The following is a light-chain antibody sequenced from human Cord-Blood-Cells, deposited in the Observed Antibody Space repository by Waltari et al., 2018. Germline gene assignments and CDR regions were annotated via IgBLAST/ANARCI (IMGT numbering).Light chain of an antibody. V-gene: IGLV2-14*01. CDR1: SSDVGGYNS. CDR2: DVS. Sequence: QSALTQPASVSGSPGQSITIPSTGTSSDVGGYNSVSWYQQHPGKAPKLMIYDVSNRPSGVSNRFSGSKSGNTASLTISGLQAEDESDYYCSSYTSSSTLVFGGGTKLTVL. J-gene: IGLJ3*02. CDR3: SSYTSSSTLV.